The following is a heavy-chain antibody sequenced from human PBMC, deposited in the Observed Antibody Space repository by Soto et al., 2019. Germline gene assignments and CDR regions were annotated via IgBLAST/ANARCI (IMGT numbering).Heavy chain of an antibody. CDR3: ARGQYYDILTGYPVDY. D-gene: IGHD3-9*01. CDR1: GYTFTSYG. V-gene: IGHV1-18*01. CDR2: ISAYNGNT. Sequence: ATVKVSCKASGYTFTSYGISWVRQAPGQGLEWMGWISAYNGNTNYAQKLQGRVTMTTDTSTSTAYMELRSLRSDDTAVYYCARGQYYDILTGYPVDYWGQGVLVTVSS. J-gene: IGHJ4*02.